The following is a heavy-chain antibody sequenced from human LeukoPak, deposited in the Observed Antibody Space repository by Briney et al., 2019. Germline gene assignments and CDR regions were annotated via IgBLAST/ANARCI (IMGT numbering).Heavy chain of an antibody. CDR1: GFTFSSYW. V-gene: IGHV3-7*01. CDR3: ARDDCSSVSCYHNWFDP. J-gene: IGHJ5*02. D-gene: IGHD2-2*01. Sequence: GGSLRLSCAASGFTFSSYWMSWVRQAPGKGLEWVANIKQDGSEKYYVDSVKGRFTIFRDNAKNSLYLQMNSLRAEDTAVYYCARDDCSSVSCYHNWFDPWGQGTLVTVSS. CDR2: IKQDGSEK.